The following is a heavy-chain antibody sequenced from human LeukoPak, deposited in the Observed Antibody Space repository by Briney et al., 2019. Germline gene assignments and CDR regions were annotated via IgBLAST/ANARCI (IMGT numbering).Heavy chain of an antibody. Sequence: SVKVSCKASGGTFSSYAISWVRQAPGQGLEWMGGIIPIFGTANYAQKFQGRVTITADESTSTAYMELSSPRSEDTAVYYCARETHCSSTSCYSLYWFDPWGQGTLVTVSS. CDR1: GGTFSSYA. V-gene: IGHV1-69*13. CDR3: ARETHCSSTSCYSLYWFDP. CDR2: IIPIFGTA. J-gene: IGHJ5*02. D-gene: IGHD2-2*02.